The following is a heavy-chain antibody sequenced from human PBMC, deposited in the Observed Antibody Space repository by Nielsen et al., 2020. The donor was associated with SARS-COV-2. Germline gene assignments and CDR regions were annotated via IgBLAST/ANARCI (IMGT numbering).Heavy chain of an antibody. V-gene: IGHV4-59*08. J-gene: IGHJ4*02. CDR3: ASTPYYDFWTGYFPFDF. D-gene: IGHD3-3*01. Sequence: RQAPGKGLEWTAYIYHTGRTNYNPSLENRVTISLDTAKNQFSLKLSSVTAADTALYYCASTPYYDFWTGYFPFDFWGQGALVTVSS. CDR2: IYHTGRT.